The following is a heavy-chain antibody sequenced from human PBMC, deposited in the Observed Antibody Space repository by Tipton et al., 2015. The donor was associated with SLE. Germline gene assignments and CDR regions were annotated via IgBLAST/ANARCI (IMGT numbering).Heavy chain of an antibody. CDR3: ARDGGRLSGGNYYYYYYMDV. Sequence: SLRLSCAASGFTFGSCAFHWVRQAPGKGLEWVAVIPYDETNKYYADSVKGRFTITRDNSKNTLYLQMNSLRAEDTAVYYCARDGGRLSGGNYYYYYYMDVWGQGTTVTVSS. CDR2: IPYDETNK. CDR1: GFTFGSCA. D-gene: IGHD3-16*01. V-gene: IGHV3-30-3*01. J-gene: IGHJ6*03.